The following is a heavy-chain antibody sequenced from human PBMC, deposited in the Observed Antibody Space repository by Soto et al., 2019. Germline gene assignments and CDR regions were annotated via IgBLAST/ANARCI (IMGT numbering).Heavy chain of an antibody. J-gene: IGHJ6*02. CDR3: VLVVPAASPPYYYYGMDV. V-gene: IGHV1-69*13. CDR2: IIPIFGTA. Sequence: SVKVSRKASGGTFSSYAISWVRQAPGQGLEWMGGIIPIFGTANYAQKFQGRVTITADESTSTAYMELSSLRSEDTAVYYCVLVVPAASPPYYYYGMDVWGQGTTVTVSS. D-gene: IGHD2-2*01. CDR1: GGTFSSYA.